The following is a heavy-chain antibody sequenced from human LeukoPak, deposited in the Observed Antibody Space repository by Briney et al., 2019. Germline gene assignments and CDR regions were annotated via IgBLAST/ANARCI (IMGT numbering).Heavy chain of an antibody. CDR3: ARVGVTMVRGVIIPEYFDL. D-gene: IGHD3-10*01. CDR2: INPNSGGT. CDR1: GYTFTGYY. J-gene: IGHJ2*01. Sequence: ASVKVSCKASGYTFTGYYMHWVRQAPGQGLEWMGWINPNSGGTNYAQKFQGRVTMTRDTSISTAYMELSRLRSDDTAVYYCARVGVTMVRGVIIPEYFDLWGRGTLVTVSS. V-gene: IGHV1-2*02.